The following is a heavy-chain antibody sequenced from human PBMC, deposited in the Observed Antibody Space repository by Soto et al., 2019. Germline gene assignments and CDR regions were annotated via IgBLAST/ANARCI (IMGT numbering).Heavy chain of an antibody. CDR2: IYSGGST. Sequence: PGGSLRLSCAASGFTVSSNYMSWVRQAPGKGLEWVSVIYSGGSTYYADSVKGRFTTSRDNSKNTLYLQMNSLRAEDTAVYYCARDAVAGYFDYWGQGTLVTVSS. D-gene: IGHD6-19*01. J-gene: IGHJ4*02. CDR1: GFTVSSNY. V-gene: IGHV3-53*01. CDR3: ARDAVAGYFDY.